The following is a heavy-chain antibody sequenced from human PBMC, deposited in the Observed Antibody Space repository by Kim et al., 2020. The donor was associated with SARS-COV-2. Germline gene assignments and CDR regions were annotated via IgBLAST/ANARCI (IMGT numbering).Heavy chain of an antibody. D-gene: IGHD3-10*01. Sequence: SETLSLTCAVYGGSFSGYYWSWIRQPPGKGLEWIGEINHSGSTNYNPSLKSRVTISVDTSKNQFSLKLSSVTAADTAVYYCARKGFGELFAHYYMDVWGKGTTVTVSS. J-gene: IGHJ6*03. V-gene: IGHV4-34*01. CDR1: GGSFSGYY. CDR2: INHSGST. CDR3: ARKGFGELFAHYYMDV.